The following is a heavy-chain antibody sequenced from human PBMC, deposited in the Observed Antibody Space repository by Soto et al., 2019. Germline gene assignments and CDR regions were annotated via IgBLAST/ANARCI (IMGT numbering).Heavy chain of an antibody. Sequence: GASVKVSCKASGYTFTNFGISWVRQAPGQGLEWMGWISAYNGNTNYAQKLQGRVTMTTDTSTSTAYMELRSLRSDDTAVYYCARRGNSYGYGWSAPWGQGTLVPVSS. V-gene: IGHV1-18*01. CDR3: ARRGNSYGYGWSAP. J-gene: IGHJ5*02. CDR2: ISAYNGNT. D-gene: IGHD5-18*01. CDR1: GYTFTNFG.